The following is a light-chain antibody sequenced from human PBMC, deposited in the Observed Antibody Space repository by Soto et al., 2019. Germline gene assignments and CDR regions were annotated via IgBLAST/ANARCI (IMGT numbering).Light chain of an antibody. CDR2: EVS. CDR1: SSDVGGYKF. J-gene: IGLJ3*02. CDR3: SSYTTSSTRG. Sequence: QSVLTQPASVSGSPGQSITISCTGTSSDVGGYKFVSWYQQHPGKAPKLMIYEVSNRPSGVSNRFAGSKSGNTASLTISGLQAEDEADYYCSSYTTSSTRGFGGGTQLTVL. V-gene: IGLV2-14*01.